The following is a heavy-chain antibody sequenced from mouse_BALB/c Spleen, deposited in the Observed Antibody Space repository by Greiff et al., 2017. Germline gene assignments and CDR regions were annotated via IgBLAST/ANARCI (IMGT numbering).Heavy chain of an antibody. D-gene: IGHD1-2*01. CDR3: ARSPATWMDY. J-gene: IGHJ4*01. CDR2: ISSGCSTI. Sequence: EVQRVESGGGLVQPGGSRKLSCAASGFTFSSFGMHWVRQAPEKGLEWVAYISSGCSTIYYADTVKGRFTISRDNPKNTLFLQMTSLRSEDTAMYYCARSPATWMDYWGQGTSVTVSS. V-gene: IGHV5-17*02. CDR1: GFTFSSFG.